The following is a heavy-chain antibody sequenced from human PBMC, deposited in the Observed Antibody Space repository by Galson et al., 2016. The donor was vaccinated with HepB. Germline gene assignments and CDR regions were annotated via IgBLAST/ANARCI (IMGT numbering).Heavy chain of an antibody. CDR3: AKHAEPYYYYAMDV. Sequence: LRLSCAASGFTFSSYDMSWVRQAPGKGLEWVSTITGRGDSAYYSDSVKGRFTISRDNSQNTLFLQMNSLRAEDTAIYYCAKHAEPYYYYAMDVWGQGTTVTVSS. D-gene: IGHD1-14*01. J-gene: IGHJ6*02. CDR1: GFTFSSYD. CDR2: ITGRGDSA. V-gene: IGHV3-23*01.